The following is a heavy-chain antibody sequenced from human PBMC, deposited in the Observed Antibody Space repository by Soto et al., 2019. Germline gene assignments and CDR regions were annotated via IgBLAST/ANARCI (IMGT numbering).Heavy chain of an antibody. CDR3: ARGRCTNGVCYARWFDP. Sequence: NPSETLSLTCAVYGGSFSGYYWSWIRQPPGKGLEWIGEINHSGSTNYNPSLKSRATISVDTSKNQFSLKLSSVTAADTAVYYCARGRCTNGVCYARWFDPWGQGTLVTVSS. CDR1: GGSFSGYY. V-gene: IGHV4-34*01. D-gene: IGHD2-8*01. J-gene: IGHJ5*02. CDR2: INHSGST.